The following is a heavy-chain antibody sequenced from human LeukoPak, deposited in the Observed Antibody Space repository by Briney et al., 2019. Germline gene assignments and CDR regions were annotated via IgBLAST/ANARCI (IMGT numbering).Heavy chain of an antibody. Sequence: SETLSLTCAVYGGSFSGYYWSWIRQPPGKGLEWIGEINHSGSTNYNPSLKSRVTIPVDTSKNQFSLKLSSVTAADTAVYYCARDGPYSSSGHFDYWGQGTLVTVSS. CDR1: GGSFSGYY. CDR2: INHSGST. V-gene: IGHV4-34*01. CDR3: ARDGPYSSSGHFDY. J-gene: IGHJ4*02. D-gene: IGHD6-6*01.